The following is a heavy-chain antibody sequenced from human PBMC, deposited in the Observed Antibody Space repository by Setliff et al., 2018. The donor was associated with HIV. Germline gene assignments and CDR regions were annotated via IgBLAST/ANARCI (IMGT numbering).Heavy chain of an antibody. CDR3: ARASYYYDSSGWVDY. CDR1: GFTFSSYT. D-gene: IGHD3-22*01. V-gene: IGHV3-21*01. CDR2: ISSSSYYI. J-gene: IGHJ4*02. Sequence: PGGSLRLSCAASGFTFSSYTMNWVRQAPGKGLEWVSSISSSSYYIYYADSVKGRFTISRDNAKNSLFLQMNSLRAEDTAVYYCARASYYYDSSGWVDYWGQGT.